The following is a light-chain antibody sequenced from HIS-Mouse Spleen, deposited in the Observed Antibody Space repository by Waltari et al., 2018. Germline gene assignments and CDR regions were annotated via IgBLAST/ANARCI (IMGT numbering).Light chain of an antibody. CDR2: EVS. V-gene: IGLV2-8*01. J-gene: IGLJ2*01. CDR1: SSDVGGYNY. Sequence: QSALTQPPSASGSPGQSVTISCTGTSSDVGGYNYVSWYQQHPGKAPKLMIDEVSKRPSGVPDRFSGSKAGNTAALTVSGLQAWEEADYYCSSYAGSNNLVFGGGTKLTVL. CDR3: SSYAGSNNLV.